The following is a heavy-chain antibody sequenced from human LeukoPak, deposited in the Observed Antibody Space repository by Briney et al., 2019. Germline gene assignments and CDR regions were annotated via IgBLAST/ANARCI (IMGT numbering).Heavy chain of an antibody. CDR3: AREWGLLGLNDN. J-gene: IGHJ4*02. D-gene: IGHD1-26*01. CDR1: GGSFSGYY. Sequence: SETLSLTWAVYGGSFSGYYWSWIRQPPGKGLEWIGEINHSGSTNYNPSLKSRVTISVDTSKNQFSLKLSSVTAADTAVYYCAREWGLLGLNDNWGQGTLVTVSS. CDR2: INHSGST. V-gene: IGHV4-34*01.